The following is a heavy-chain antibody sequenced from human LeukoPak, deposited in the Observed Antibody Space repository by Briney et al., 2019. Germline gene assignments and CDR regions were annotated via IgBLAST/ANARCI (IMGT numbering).Heavy chain of an antibody. J-gene: IGHJ5*02. CDR1: GYTFTSYD. CDR3: AKKLRWDCSSTNCPKGDCFDP. V-gene: IGHV1-8*01. Sequence: GASVKVSCKASGYTFTSYDINWVRQATGQGLEWMGWMNPNSGNTGYAQKFQGRVTMTRNTSISTAYMELSSLRSEDTAVYYCAKKLRWDCSSTNCPKGDCFDPWGQGTLVTVSS. CDR2: MNPNSGNT. D-gene: IGHD2-2*01.